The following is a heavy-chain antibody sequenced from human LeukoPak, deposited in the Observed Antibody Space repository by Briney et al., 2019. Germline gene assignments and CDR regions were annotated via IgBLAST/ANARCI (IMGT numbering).Heavy chain of an antibody. CDR1: GFTFSVYS. Sequence: GGSLRLSCAASGFTFSVYSMNWVRQAPGKGLEWVSAISGSGGSTYYADSVKGRFTISRDNSKNTLYLQLNSLRAEDTAVYYCAKDRRPKRGYCSGGSCYVPDYFDYWGQGTLVTVSS. CDR3: AKDRRPKRGYCSGGSCYVPDYFDY. V-gene: IGHV3-23*01. D-gene: IGHD2-15*01. J-gene: IGHJ4*02. CDR2: ISGSGGST.